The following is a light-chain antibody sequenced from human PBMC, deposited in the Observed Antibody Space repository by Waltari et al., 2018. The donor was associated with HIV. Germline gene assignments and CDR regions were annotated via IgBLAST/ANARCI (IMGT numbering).Light chain of an antibody. CDR3: QSFDDNLEGV. Sequence: QSVLTQPPSVSGTLGQRVTISCTGSSSNIGAGYDVHWYQQIPGTAPRLLIYDDTNRPSGGPERFSGSRSGASASLAITGLQAEDEADYYCQSFDDNLEGVFGGGTRLTVL. CDR2: DDT. V-gene: IGLV1-40*01. CDR1: SSNIGAGYD. J-gene: IGLJ3*02.